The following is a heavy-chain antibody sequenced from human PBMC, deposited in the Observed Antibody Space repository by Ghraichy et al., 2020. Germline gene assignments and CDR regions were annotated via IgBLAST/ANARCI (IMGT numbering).Heavy chain of an antibody. CDR1: GFTFSSYW. D-gene: IGHD3-3*01. V-gene: IGHV3-7*01. CDR2: IKQDGSEK. Sequence: GGSLRLSCAASGFTFSSYWMSWVRQAPGKGLEWVANIKQDGSEKYYVDSVKGRFTISRDNAKNSLYLQMNSLRAEDTAVYYCARVRNQDFWSGYYYWYFDLWGRGTLVTVSS. CDR3: ARVRNQDFWSGYYYWYFDL. J-gene: IGHJ2*01.